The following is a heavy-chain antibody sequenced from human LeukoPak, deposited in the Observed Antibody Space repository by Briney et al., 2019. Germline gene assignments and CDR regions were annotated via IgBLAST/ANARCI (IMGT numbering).Heavy chain of an antibody. V-gene: IGHV4-31*03. CDR3: ARRYGSGTEWFDP. CDR1: GASSSSGSYY. D-gene: IGHD3-10*01. CDR2: IYYSGNT. J-gene: IGHJ5*02. Sequence: PSETPSLTCTVSGASSSSGSYYLRWIRQHPRKGLEWIGYIYYSGNTYYNPSLESRVTISVDTSKNQFSLKLSSVTAADTAVYYCARRYGSGTEWFDPWGQGTLVTVSS.